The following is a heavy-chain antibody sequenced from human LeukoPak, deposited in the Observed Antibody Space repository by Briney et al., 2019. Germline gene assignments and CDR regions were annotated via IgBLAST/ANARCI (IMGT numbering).Heavy chain of an antibody. V-gene: IGHV3-7*01. CDR2: IQQDGSEK. CDR3: ARGGSYASFDY. Sequence: PGGSLRLSCAASGFTFSSYWMSWVRQTPGKGLEWVANIQQDGSEKNYVDSVKGRFTISRDTAKNSLYLQMNSLRAEDTAVYYCARGGSYASFDYWGQGTLVTVSS. J-gene: IGHJ4*02. CDR1: GFTFSSYW. D-gene: IGHD1-26*01.